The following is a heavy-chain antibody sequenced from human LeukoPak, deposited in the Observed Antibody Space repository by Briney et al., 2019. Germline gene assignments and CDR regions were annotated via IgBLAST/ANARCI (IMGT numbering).Heavy chain of an antibody. V-gene: IGHV4-34*01. Sequence: SETLSLTCAVYGGSFSGYYWSWIRQPPGKGLERIGEINHSGSTNYNPSLKSRVTISVDTSKNQFSLKLSSVTAADTAVYYCARGFLYYYDSSGHSGFDYWGQGTLVTVSS. CDR2: INHSGST. CDR1: GGSFSGYY. J-gene: IGHJ4*02. CDR3: ARGFLYYYDSSGHSGFDY. D-gene: IGHD3-22*01.